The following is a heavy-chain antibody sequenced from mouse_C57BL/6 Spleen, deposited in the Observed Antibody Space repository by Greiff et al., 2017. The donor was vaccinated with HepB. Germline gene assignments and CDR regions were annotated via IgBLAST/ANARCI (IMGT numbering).Heavy chain of an antibody. D-gene: IGHD1-1*01. CDR1: GFSLTSYG. CDR2: IWSDGST. Sequence: QVQLKESGPGLVAPSQSLSITCTVSGFSLTSYGVHWVRQPPGKGLEWLVVIWSDGSTTYNSALKSRLSISKDNSKSQVFLKMNSLQTDDTAMYYCTRHHYYGSSWWYFDVWGTGTTVTVSS. V-gene: IGHV2-6-1*01. CDR3: TRHHYYGSSWWYFDV. J-gene: IGHJ1*03.